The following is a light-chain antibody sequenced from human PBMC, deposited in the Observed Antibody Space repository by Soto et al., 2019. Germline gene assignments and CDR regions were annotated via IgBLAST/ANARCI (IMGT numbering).Light chain of an antibody. CDR1: QSISSY. CDR3: QQSYSAPYA. J-gene: IGKJ2*01. Sequence: DIQMTQSPSSLSASVGDRVTITCRASQSISSYLKWYQQKPGKAPKALIYTAYTLKSGVPSRFSGSGSGTDFNLTISSLQPEDFATYYCQQSYSAPYAFGEGTNLEIK. CDR2: TAY. V-gene: IGKV1-39*01.